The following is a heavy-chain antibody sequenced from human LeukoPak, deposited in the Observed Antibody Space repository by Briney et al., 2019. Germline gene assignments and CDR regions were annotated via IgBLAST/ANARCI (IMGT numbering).Heavy chain of an antibody. V-gene: IGHV3-30*11. Sequence: GGSLRLSCAASGFTFSTYAVYWVRQAPGKELEWVATISYDGSNKYYADSVKGRFSISRDNSKNTLYLQMNSLRAEDTAVYYCARDEKGSGPTAYWGQGTLVTISS. D-gene: IGHD6-19*01. CDR2: ISYDGSNK. J-gene: IGHJ4*02. CDR3: ARDEKGSGPTAY. CDR1: GFTFSTYA.